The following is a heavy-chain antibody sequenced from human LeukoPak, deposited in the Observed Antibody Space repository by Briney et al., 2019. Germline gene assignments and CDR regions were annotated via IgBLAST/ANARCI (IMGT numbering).Heavy chain of an antibody. V-gene: IGHV3-30*03. Sequence: PGRSLRLSCAASGFTFSNYGMHWVRQPPGKGLEWVAVMSYDGSTEYYADSVKGRFTISRDNSKSTLFLQMNSLGAEDTAVYYCATDCDIYVDYYYYGLDVWGQGTTVTVSS. D-gene: IGHD3-10*02. CDR1: GFTFSNYG. J-gene: IGHJ6*02. CDR3: ATDCDIYVDYYYYGLDV. CDR2: MSYDGSTE.